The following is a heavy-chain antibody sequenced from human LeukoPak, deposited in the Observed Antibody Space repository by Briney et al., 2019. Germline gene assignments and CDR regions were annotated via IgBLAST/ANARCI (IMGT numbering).Heavy chain of an antibody. CDR1: GFIFKDYT. CDR3: VKSDCGADYCYLLEH. V-gene: IGHV3-43*01. CDR2: ISRDGSMT. Sequence: GGSLRLSCAASGFIFKDYTMHWVRQAPGKGLEWVSLISRDGSMTYYADSVKGRFTISRDNNFNSLSLQMNSLKTEDTALYYCVKSDCGADYCYLLEHWGQGTLVSVSS. D-gene: IGHD2-21*01. J-gene: IGHJ1*01.